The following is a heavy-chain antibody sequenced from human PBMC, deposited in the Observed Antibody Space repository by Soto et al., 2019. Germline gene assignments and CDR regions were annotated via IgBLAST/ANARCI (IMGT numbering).Heavy chain of an antibody. CDR2: IDPSDSYT. J-gene: IGHJ6*02. Sequence: GESLKSSCKGSVYSFTSCWISWVRQMAGKGLEWMGRIDPSDSYTNYSPSFQGHVTISADKSISTAYLQWSSLKASDSAIYYCARRLTGYDYYGMDVWGQGTTVTVSS. V-gene: IGHV5-10-1*01. CDR3: ARRLTGYDYYGMDV. CDR1: VYSFTSCW. D-gene: IGHD3-9*01.